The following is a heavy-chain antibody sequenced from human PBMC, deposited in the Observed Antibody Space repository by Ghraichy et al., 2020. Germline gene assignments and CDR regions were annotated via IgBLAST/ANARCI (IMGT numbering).Heavy chain of an antibody. CDR3: ARVYYGSGSYELSYGMDV. CDR2: IFYSENP. J-gene: IGHJ6*02. V-gene: IGHV4-31*03. D-gene: IGHD3-10*01. CDR1: GASIRSGGYY. Sequence: SETLSLTCTVSGASIRSGGYYWSWIRQHPGKGLEWIGYIFYSENPYYNPSLKSRVSMSIDMSQKQFSLKMTSVTAADTAVYFCARVYYGSGSYELSYGMDVWGRGTTVTVSS.